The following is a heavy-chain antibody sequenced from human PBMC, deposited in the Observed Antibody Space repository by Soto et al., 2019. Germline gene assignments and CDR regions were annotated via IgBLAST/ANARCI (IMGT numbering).Heavy chain of an antibody. D-gene: IGHD1-1*01. CDR1: GGTFSSYA. CDR2: IIPIPGIA. V-gene: IGHV1-69*04. J-gene: IGHJ5*02. CDR3: ARLGTGPSGWFDP. Sequence: SVKVSCKASGGTFSSYAISWVRQAPGQGLEWMERIIPIPGIANYAQKFQGRVTITADKSTSTAYMELSSLRSEDTAVYYCARLGTGPSGWFDPWGQGTLVTVSS.